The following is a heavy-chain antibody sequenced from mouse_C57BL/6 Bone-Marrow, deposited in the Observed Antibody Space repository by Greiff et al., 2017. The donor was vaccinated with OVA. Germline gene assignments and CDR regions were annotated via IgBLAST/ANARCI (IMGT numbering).Heavy chain of an antibody. D-gene: IGHD2-10*01. V-gene: IGHV5-17*01. J-gene: IGHJ1*03. CDR1: GFTFSDYG. CDR3: ARLFLLYFDV. Sequence: EVQRVESGGGLVKPGGSLKLSCAASGFTFSDYGMHWVRQDPEKGLEWVAYISSGSSTIYYADTVKGRFTISRDNAKNTLFLQMTSLRSEDTAMYYCARLFLLYFDVWGTGTTVTVSS. CDR2: ISSGSSTI.